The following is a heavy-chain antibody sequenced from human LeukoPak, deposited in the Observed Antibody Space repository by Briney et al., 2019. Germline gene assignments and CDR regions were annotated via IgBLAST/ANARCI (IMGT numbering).Heavy chain of an antibody. D-gene: IGHD3-10*01. J-gene: IGHJ4*02. CDR2: ICGSGGST. CDR3: AKDANGGDNFDY. V-gene: IGHV3-23*01. CDR1: GFTFSTYA. Sequence: GGSLRLSCAASGFTFSTYAMSWVRQAPGKGLEWVSAICGSGGSTYYADSVKGRFTISRDNSKNTLYMQMNRPRAEDTAVSSCAKDANGGDNFDYWGQGTLVTVSS.